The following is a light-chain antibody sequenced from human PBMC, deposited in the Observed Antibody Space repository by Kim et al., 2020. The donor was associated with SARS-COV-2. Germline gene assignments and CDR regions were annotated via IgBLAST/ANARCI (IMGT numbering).Light chain of an antibody. CDR2: HDN. CDR1: KLGDQY. V-gene: IGLV3-1*01. Sequence: PPSLSVSPGQTVTITCAGYKLGDQYASWFQQKPGQSPVLLIYHDNKRPSGIPERFFGSHSVRTATLTISGAQPLDEADYFCQATWVFGGGTQLTVL. J-gene: IGLJ3*02. CDR3: QATWV.